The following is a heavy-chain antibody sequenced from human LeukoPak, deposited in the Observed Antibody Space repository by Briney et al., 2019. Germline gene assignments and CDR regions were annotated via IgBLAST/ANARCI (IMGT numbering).Heavy chain of an antibody. CDR2: ISSSSSDI. CDR1: GFTFSSYS. V-gene: IGHV3-21*04. CDR3: ARDRLSFDY. J-gene: IGHJ4*02. Sequence: GGSLRLSCAASGFTFSSYSMHWVRQAPGKGLEWVCCISSSSSDIYYADSVKGRFTISRDNAKNSLYLQMNSLRAEDTAVYYCARDRLSFDYWGQGTLVTVSS.